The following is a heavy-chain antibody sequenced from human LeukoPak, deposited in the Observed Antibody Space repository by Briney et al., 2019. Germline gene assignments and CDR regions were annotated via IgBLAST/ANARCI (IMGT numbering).Heavy chain of an antibody. V-gene: IGHV1-69*05. Sequence: ASVKVSCKASGGTFSSYAISWVRQAPGQGLELMGGIIPIFGTANYAQKFQGRVTITTDESTSTAYMELSSLRSEDTAVYYCARDPVYGDYGVEYFQHWGQGTLVTVSS. J-gene: IGHJ1*01. CDR2: IIPIFGTA. CDR1: GGTFSSYA. CDR3: ARDPVYGDYGVEYFQH. D-gene: IGHD4-17*01.